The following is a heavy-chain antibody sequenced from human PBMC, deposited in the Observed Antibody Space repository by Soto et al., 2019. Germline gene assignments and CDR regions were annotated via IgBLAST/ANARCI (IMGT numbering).Heavy chain of an antibody. CDR2: FHSSGNT. CDR3: ARHVGGLGDLAYHYYYYGMDV. V-gene: IGHV4-39*01. D-gene: IGHD3-3*02. CDR1: GASIRSSGDY. Sequence: PSETLSLTCTVSGASIRSSGDYWAWIGHSPGKGLEWIGSFHSSGNTYYNPSLKSRVAIFVDTSKNQFSLKLRSVTAADTAMFYCARHVGGLGDLAYHYYYYGMDVWGQGTTVTVSS. J-gene: IGHJ6*02.